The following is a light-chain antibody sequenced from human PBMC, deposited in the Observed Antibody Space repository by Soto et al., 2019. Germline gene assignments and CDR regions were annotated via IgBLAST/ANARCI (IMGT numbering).Light chain of an antibody. J-gene: IGKJ1*01. Sequence: EIVLTQSPGTLSLSPGERATLSCRASLSVSSSYLAWYQQKPGQAPRLLIYGASSRATGIPDRFSGSGSGTDFTLTISRLEPEDFAVYYCQQYGSSHRTFGQGTKV. CDR2: GAS. CDR3: QQYGSSHRT. CDR1: LSVSSSY. V-gene: IGKV3-20*01.